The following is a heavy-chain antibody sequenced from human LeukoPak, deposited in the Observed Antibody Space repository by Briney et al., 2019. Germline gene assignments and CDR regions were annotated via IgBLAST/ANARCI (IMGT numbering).Heavy chain of an antibody. CDR2: IYYSGST. CDR3: ARLVGSSWYHEVLRGRDY. J-gene: IGHJ4*02. Sequence: GSLRLSCAASGFIFSSYWMTWVRQAPGKGLEWIGNIYYSGSTYYNPSLKSRVTISVDTSKNQFSLKLSSVTAADTAVYYCARLVGSSWYHEVLRGRDYWGQGTLVTVSS. D-gene: IGHD6-13*01. V-gene: IGHV4-39*01. CDR1: GFIFSSYW.